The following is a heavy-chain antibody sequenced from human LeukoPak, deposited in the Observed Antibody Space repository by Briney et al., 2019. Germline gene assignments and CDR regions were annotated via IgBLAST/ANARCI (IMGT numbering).Heavy chain of an antibody. CDR2: FDPEDGET. Sequence: ASVKVSCKASGGTFSSYAISWVRQAPGKGLEWMGGFDPEDGETIYAQKFQGRVTMTEDTSTDTAYMELSSLRSEDTAVYYCATQYSQFAWGRIAAQLVGGVYWGQGTLVTVSS. V-gene: IGHV1-24*01. CDR1: GGTFSSYA. J-gene: IGHJ4*02. D-gene: IGHD6-13*01. CDR3: ATQYSQFAWGRIAAQLVGGVY.